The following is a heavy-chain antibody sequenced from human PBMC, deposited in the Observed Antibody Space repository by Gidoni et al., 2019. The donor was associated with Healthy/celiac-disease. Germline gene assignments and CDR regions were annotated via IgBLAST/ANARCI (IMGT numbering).Heavy chain of an antibody. Sequence: QLQLQESGPGLVKPSETLSLTCTVPGGSISSSSYYWGWIRQPPGKGLEWIGSIYYSGSTYYNPSLKSRVTISVDTSKNQFSLKLSSVTAADTAVYYCARHSYYGSGSYFDYWGQGTLVTVSS. CDR2: IYYSGST. V-gene: IGHV4-39*01. CDR1: GGSISSSSYY. D-gene: IGHD3-10*01. J-gene: IGHJ4*02. CDR3: ARHSYYGSGSYFDY.